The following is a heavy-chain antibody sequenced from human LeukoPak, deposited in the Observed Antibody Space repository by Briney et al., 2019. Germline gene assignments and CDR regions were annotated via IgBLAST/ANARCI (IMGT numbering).Heavy chain of an antibody. CDR1: GFTFDDYA. J-gene: IGHJ4*02. V-gene: IGHV3-9*01. D-gene: IGHD6-13*01. CDR3: ARTLEQQLVPGYFDY. Sequence: GGSLRLSCAASGFTFDDYAMHWVRQAPGKGLEWVSGISWNSGSIGYADSVKGRFTISRDNAKNSLYLQMNSLRAEDTALYYCARTLEQQLVPGYFDYWGQGTLVTVSS. CDR2: ISWNSGSI.